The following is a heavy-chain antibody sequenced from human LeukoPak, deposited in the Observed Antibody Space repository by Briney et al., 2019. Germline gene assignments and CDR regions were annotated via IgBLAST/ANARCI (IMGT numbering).Heavy chain of an antibody. CDR1: GGSFSGYY. CDR2: INHSGST. CDR3: ARAANGSGSYYKKGFDY. V-gene: IGHV4-34*01. D-gene: IGHD3-10*01. J-gene: IGHJ4*02. Sequence: SETLSLTCAVYGGSFSGYYWSWIRQPPGKGLEWIGEINHSGSTYYKPSLKSRVTISIDTSKNQFSLKLRSVTAADTAVYYCARAANGSGSYYKKGFDYWGQGTLVTVSS.